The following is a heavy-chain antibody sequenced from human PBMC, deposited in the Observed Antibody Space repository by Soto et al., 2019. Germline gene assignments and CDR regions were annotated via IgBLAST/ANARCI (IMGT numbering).Heavy chain of an antibody. CDR1: GDSVSSDSYY. J-gene: IGHJ4*02. D-gene: IGHD5-18*01. CDR2: IYSSGST. V-gene: IGHV4-61*01. Sequence: SETLSLTCTVSGDSVSSDSYYWTWIRQPPGKGLEWIGYIYSSGSTKYNPSLKSRVTISLDTSNNQFSLELTSVTAADTAIYYCARDIRGYSRAFDYWGQGALVTVSS. CDR3: ARDIRGYSRAFDY.